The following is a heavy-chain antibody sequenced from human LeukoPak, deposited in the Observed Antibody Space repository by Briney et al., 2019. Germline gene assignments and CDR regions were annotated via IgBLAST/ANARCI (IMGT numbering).Heavy chain of an antibody. CDR1: GFTFSSYA. CDR2: ISYDGSNK. J-gene: IGHJ6*02. Sequence: YPGRSLRLSCAASGFTFSSYAMHWVRQAPGKGLEWVAVISYDGSNKYYADSVKGRFTISRDNSKNTLYLQMNSLRAEDTAVYYCARVQSYYYGMDVWGQGTTVTVS. CDR3: ARVQSYYYGMDV. V-gene: IGHV3-30*04.